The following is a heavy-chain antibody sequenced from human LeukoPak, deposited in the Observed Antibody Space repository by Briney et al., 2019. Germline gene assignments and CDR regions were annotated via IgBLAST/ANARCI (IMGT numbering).Heavy chain of an antibody. D-gene: IGHD5-24*01. V-gene: IGHV3-74*01. J-gene: IGHJ6*02. Sequence: GGSLRLSCAASGFTFSGYWMHWVRQAPGKGLVWVSRISTDGSSNTYADSVKGRFTISRDNAKNTLYLQMNSLRAEDTAVYYCARRDRRDGYYHGMDVWGQGTTVTVSS. CDR1: GFTFSGYW. CDR2: ISTDGSSN. CDR3: ARRDRRDGYYHGMDV.